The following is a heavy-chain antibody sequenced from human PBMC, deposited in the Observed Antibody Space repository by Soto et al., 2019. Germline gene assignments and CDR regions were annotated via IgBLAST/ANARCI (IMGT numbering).Heavy chain of an antibody. D-gene: IGHD3-16*01. Sequence: EVQLVESGGGLVKPGGSLRLSCAASGFTFSNAWMSWVRQAPGKGLEWVGRINSRADGGTADHAAPVKGRFAISRDDSKNTLYLQMNSLKTEDTAVYYCATLGGNLGAFDYWGQGTLVTVSS. CDR2: INSRADGGTA. V-gene: IGHV3-15*01. CDR1: GFTFSNAW. J-gene: IGHJ4*02. CDR3: ATLGGNLGAFDY.